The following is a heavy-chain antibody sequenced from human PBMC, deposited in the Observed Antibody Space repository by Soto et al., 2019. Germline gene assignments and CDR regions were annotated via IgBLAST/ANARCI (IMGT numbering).Heavy chain of an antibody. J-gene: IGHJ6*02. Sequence: GASVKVSCKASGYTFTSYYMHWVRQAPGQGLEWMGIINPSGGSTSYAQKVQGGVTMTTDTSTSTAYMEVRSLRSDDTAIYYCARDAPPPELRFLEWHNYDYNGMDVWGQGTTVTVSS. CDR2: INPSGGST. D-gene: IGHD3-3*01. CDR3: ARDAPPPELRFLEWHNYDYNGMDV. V-gene: IGHV1-46*01. CDR1: GYTFTSYY.